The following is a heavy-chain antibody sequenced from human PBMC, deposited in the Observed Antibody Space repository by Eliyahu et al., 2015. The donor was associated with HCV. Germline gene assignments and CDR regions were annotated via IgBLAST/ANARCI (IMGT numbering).Heavy chain of an antibody. CDR2: IYPGDSDT. Sequence: EVQLVQSGAEVKXPGESLXISCKGSGYXFXXXWXGWVRQXPGKGLEWMGIIYPGDSDTRYSPSFQGQVTISADKSISTAYLQWSSLKASDTAMYYCARHWRPRYGSGSSPFDYWGQGTLVTVSS. CDR1: GYXFXXXW. CDR3: ARHWRPRYGSGSSPFDY. D-gene: IGHD3-10*01. V-gene: IGHV5-51*01. J-gene: IGHJ4*02.